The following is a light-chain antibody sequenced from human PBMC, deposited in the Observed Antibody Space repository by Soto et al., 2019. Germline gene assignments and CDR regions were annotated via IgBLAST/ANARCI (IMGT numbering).Light chain of an antibody. CDR3: QQYGSSPRT. J-gene: IGKJ1*01. V-gene: IGKV3-20*01. CDR1: QSVSSTF. Sequence: EIVLTQSPGTLSLSPGERATLSCRASQSVSSTFLAGYQQKPGQAPRLLIYGASSRATGIPDRFSGSGSGTDFTLTISRLEPEDFALYSCQQYGSSPRTFGQGTKVEV. CDR2: GAS.